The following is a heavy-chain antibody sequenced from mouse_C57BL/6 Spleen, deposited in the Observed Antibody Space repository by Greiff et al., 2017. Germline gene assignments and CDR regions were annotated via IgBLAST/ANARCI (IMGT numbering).Heavy chain of an antibody. CDR3: ARRDYYYGSSPDYFDY. J-gene: IGHJ2*01. V-gene: IGHV1-42*01. CDR2: INPSTGGT. CDR1: GYSFTGYY. D-gene: IGHD1-1*01. Sequence: VQLQQSGPELVKPGASVKISCKASGYSFTGYYMNWVKQSPEKSLEWIGEINPSTGGTTYNQKFKAKATLTVDKSSSTAYMQLKSLTSEDSAVYYCARRDYYYGSSPDYFDYWGQGTTLTVSS.